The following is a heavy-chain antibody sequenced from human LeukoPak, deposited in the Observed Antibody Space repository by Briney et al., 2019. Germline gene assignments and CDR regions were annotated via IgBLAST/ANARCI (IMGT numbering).Heavy chain of an antibody. D-gene: IGHD6-13*01. CDR1: GGSVRTYY. CDR2: IYHTGST. J-gene: IGHJ5*02. CDR3: ARGYSSSENWFDP. Sequence: SETLSLTCTVSGGSVRTYYWSWFRQPPGKGLEWIGYIYHTGSTNYNPSLKSRVTISVDTSKNQFSLKLSSVTAADTAVYYCARGYSSSENWFDPWGQGTLVTVSS. V-gene: IGHV4-59*02.